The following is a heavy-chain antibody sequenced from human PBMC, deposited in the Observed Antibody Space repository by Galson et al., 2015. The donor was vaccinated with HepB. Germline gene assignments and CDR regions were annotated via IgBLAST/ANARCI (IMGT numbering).Heavy chain of an antibody. CDR2: ISSSSSYI. D-gene: IGHD1-26*01. Sequence: SLRLSCAASGFTFSSYSMNWVRQAPGKGLEWVSSISSSSSYIYYADSVKGRFTISRDNAKNSLYLQMNSLRAEDTAVYYCARVRVVGATRVFDYWGQGTLVTVSS. J-gene: IGHJ4*02. CDR1: GFTFSSYS. CDR3: ARVRVVGATRVFDY. V-gene: IGHV3-21*01.